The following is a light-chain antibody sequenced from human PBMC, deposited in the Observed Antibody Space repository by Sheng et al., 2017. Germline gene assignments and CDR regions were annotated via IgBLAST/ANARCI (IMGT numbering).Light chain of an antibody. Sequence: DIQMTQSPSSLSASVGDRVTITCRASQNIRTYVNWYQQKTRGKPPKLMIYAASNLQSGVPSRFSGSGSGTDFTLTISSLQPEDSATYFCQQTYTFPYTFGPGDQVG. CDR3: QQTYTFPYT. J-gene: IGKJ2*01. V-gene: IGKV1-39*01. CDR1: QNIRTY. CDR2: AAS.